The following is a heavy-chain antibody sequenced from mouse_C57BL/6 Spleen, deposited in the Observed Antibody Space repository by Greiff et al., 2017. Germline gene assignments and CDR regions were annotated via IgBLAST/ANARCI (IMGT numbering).Heavy chain of an antibody. CDR3: TTWWSYAMDY. D-gene: IGHD1-1*02. J-gene: IGHJ4*01. Sequence: QVQLQQSGAELVKPGASVKISCKASGYEFSSYWMNWVKQRPGKGLEWIGQIYPGDGETNYNGKFKGKATLTADKSSSTAYMQLSSLTSEDSAVYFCTTWWSYAMDYWGQGTSVTVSS. CDR1: GYEFSSYW. V-gene: IGHV1-80*01. CDR2: IYPGDGET.